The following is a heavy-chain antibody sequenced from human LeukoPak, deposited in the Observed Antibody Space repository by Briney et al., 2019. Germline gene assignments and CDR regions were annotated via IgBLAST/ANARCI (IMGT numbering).Heavy chain of an antibody. V-gene: IGHV3-48*03. D-gene: IGHD3-10*01. Sequence: GGSLRLSCAASGFTFSSYEMNWVRQAPGKGLEWVSYISSSGSTIYYADSVKGRFTISRDNAKNSLYLQMNSLRAEDTAVYYCARSYGSGIFPYYFDYWGQGTLVTVSS. CDR1: GFTFSSYE. CDR3: ARSYGSGIFPYYFDY. CDR2: ISSSGSTI. J-gene: IGHJ4*02.